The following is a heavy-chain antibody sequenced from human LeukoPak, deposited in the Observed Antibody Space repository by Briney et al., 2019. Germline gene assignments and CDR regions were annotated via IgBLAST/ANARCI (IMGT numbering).Heavy chain of an antibody. V-gene: IGHV4-31*03. CDR2: IYYSGST. CDR1: GGSISSGGYY. J-gene: IGHJ5*02. Sequence: PSQTLSLTCTVSGGSISSGGYYWSWIRQHPGKGLEWIGYIYYSGSTYYNPSLKSRVTISVDTSKNQFSLKLSSVTAADTAVYYCAREEFNYDCWFDPWGQGTLVTVSS. CDR3: AREEFNYDCWFDP. D-gene: IGHD5-12*01.